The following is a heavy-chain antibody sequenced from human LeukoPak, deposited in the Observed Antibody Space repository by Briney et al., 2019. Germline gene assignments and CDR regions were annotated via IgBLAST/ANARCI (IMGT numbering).Heavy chain of an antibody. D-gene: IGHD2-21*01. Sequence: PSETLSLTCTVSGGSISSSSYYWGWIRQPPGKGLEWIGSIYYSGSTYYNPSLKSRVTISVDTSKNQFSLKLSSVTAADTAVYYCARQFYSPWTNWSDPWGQGTLVTVSS. CDR3: ARQFYSPWTNWSDP. V-gene: IGHV4-39*01. CDR2: IYYSGST. J-gene: IGHJ5*02. CDR1: GGSISSSSYY.